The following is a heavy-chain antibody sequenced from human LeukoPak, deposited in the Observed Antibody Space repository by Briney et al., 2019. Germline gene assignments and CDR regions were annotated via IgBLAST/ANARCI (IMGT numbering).Heavy chain of an antibody. Sequence: GESLQISCKGSGYSFTSYWIGWVRQMPGKGLEWMGIIYPGDSDTRYSPSFQGQVTISADKSISTAYLQLSSLKASDTAMYYCARQTKQWLYPSEQFDYWGQGTLVTVSS. D-gene: IGHD6-19*01. CDR2: IYPGDSDT. J-gene: IGHJ4*02. V-gene: IGHV5-51*01. CDR1: GYSFTSYW. CDR3: ARQTKQWLYPSEQFDY.